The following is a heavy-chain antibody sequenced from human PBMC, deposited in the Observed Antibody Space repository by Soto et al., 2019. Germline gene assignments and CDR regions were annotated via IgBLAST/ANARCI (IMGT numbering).Heavy chain of an antibody. CDR3: ARVDSSSVFDY. J-gene: IGHJ4*02. CDR2: INPSGGST. D-gene: IGHD6-13*01. Sequence: GASVKVSCKASGYTFTSYYMHLLRQAPGQGLEWMGIINPSGGSTSYAQKFQGRVTMTRDTSTSTVYMELSSLSSEDTAVYYCARVDSSSVFDYWGQGTLVTVSS. V-gene: IGHV1-46*03. CDR1: GYTFTSYY.